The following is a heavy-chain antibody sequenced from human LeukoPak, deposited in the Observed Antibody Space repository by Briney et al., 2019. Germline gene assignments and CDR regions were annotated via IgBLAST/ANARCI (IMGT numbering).Heavy chain of an antibody. J-gene: IGHJ3*02. CDR1: GFTFSSYE. CDR2: ISSSGSDI. D-gene: IGHD4-17*01. CDR3: ARVDYGAYASFDI. V-gene: IGHV3-48*03. Sequence: GGSLRLSCAASGFTFSSYEMNWVRQAPGKGLEWVSYISSSGSDIYHADSVKGRFTISRDNAKNSLYLQMNSPRAEDTAVYYCARVDYGAYASFDIWGQGTMVTVSS.